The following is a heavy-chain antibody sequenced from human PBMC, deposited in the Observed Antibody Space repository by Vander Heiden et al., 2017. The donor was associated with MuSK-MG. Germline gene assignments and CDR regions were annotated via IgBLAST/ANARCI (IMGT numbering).Heavy chain of an antibody. Sequence: QVQLQESGPGLMEPSETLSLTSAVSDGSISTYYLTWIRHAPGKGLEWIGYVFYNGNTNYNPSLKSRVTILVDTSKNQFSLRLSSVTAADTAVYYCARGYYDVLSYYYPWRYHYYMDVWGKGTSVTVSS. D-gene: IGHD3-9*01. J-gene: IGHJ6*03. CDR1: DGSISTYY. CDR2: VFYNGNT. V-gene: IGHV4-59*01. CDR3: ARGYYDVLSYYYPWRYHYYMDV.